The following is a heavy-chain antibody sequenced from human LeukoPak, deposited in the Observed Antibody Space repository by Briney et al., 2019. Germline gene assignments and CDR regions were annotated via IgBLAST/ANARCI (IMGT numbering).Heavy chain of an antibody. CDR2: ISGSGGST. Sequence: PGGSLRLSCAASGFTFSSYAMSWVRQAPGKGLEWVSAISGSGGSTYYADSVKGRFTISRDNSKNTLYLQMNSLRAEDTAVYYCAKDLPHYYYDSSPQGSDAFDIWGQGTMVTVSS. J-gene: IGHJ3*02. CDR1: GFTFSSYA. V-gene: IGHV3-23*01. D-gene: IGHD3-22*01. CDR3: AKDLPHYYYDSSPQGSDAFDI.